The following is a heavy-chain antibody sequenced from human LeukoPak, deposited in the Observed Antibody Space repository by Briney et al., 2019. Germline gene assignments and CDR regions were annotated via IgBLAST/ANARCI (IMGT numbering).Heavy chain of an antibody. CDR2: IRYDGSNK. D-gene: IGHD6-13*01. Sequence: GGSLRLSRAASGFTFSSYGMHWVRQAPGKGLEWVAFIRYDGSNKYYADSAKGRFTISRDNSKNTLYLQMNSLRAEDTAVYYCAKDLGCSSWYYMDVWGKGTTVTVSS. V-gene: IGHV3-30*02. J-gene: IGHJ6*03. CDR1: GFTFSSYG. CDR3: AKDLGCSSWYYMDV.